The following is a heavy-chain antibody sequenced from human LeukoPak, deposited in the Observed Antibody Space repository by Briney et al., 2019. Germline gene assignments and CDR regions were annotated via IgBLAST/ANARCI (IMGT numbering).Heavy chain of an antibody. CDR3: ARDQDWGSFDI. D-gene: IGHD7-27*01. CDR1: GGTFSSYA. J-gene: IGHJ3*02. V-gene: IGHV1-69*06. CDR2: IIPIFGTA. Sequence: ASVKVSCKASGGTFSSYAISWVRQAPGQGLEWMGGIIPIFGTANYAQKFQGRVTITADKSTSTAYMELSSLRSEDTAVYYCARDQDWGSFDIWGQGTMVTVSS.